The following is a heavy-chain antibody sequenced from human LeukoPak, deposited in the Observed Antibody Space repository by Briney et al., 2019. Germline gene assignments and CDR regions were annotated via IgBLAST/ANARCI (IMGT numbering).Heavy chain of an antibody. CDR2: IYYSGST. J-gene: IGHJ5*02. CDR1: GGSISSYY. Sequence: SETLSLTCTVSGGSISSYYWSWIRQPPGKGLEWIGYIYYSGSTNHNPSLKSRVTISVDTSKNQFSLKLSSVTAADTAVYYCARLYNWNDGVWFDPWGQGTLVTVSS. V-gene: IGHV4-59*08. D-gene: IGHD1-20*01. CDR3: ARLYNWNDGVWFDP.